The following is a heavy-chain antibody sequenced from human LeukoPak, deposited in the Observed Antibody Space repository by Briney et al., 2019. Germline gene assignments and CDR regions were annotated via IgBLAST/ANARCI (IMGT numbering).Heavy chain of an antibody. D-gene: IGHD3/OR15-3a*01. CDR2: IYYSGST. Sequence: PSETLSLTCTVSGGSISSYYWSWIRQPPGKGLEWIGYIYYSGSTNYNPSLKSRVTISVDTSKNQFSLKLTSVTAADTVVYYCARQTGSGLFILPGGQGTLVTVSS. V-gene: IGHV4-59*08. CDR1: GGSISSYY. J-gene: IGHJ4*02. CDR3: ARQTGSGLFILP.